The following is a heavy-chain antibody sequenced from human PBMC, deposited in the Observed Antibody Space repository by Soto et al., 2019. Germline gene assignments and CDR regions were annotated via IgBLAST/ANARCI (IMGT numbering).Heavy chain of an antibody. CDR2: IYYSGST. CDR3: ARARSSWYEGWFDP. D-gene: IGHD6-13*01. V-gene: IGHV4-59*01. Sequence: SETLSLTCTVSGGSISSYYWSWIRQPPGKGLEWIGYIYYSGSTNYNPSLKSRVTISVDTSKNQFSLKLSSVTAADTAVYYCARARSSWYEGWFDPWGQGTLVTVS. J-gene: IGHJ5*02. CDR1: GGSISSYY.